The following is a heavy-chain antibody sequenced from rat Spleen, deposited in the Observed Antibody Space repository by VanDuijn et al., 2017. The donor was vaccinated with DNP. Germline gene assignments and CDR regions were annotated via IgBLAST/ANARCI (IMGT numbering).Heavy chain of an antibody. J-gene: IGHJ2*01. Sequence: EVQLVESGGGLVQPGRSLKLSCAASGFTFSNHYVAWVRQAPTKGLEWVATISTSGSRAYYPDSVKGRFTISRDDAKSSLYLQMNSLKSEDTATYYWASRPPPTRGPFDYWGQGVTVTVSS. CDR2: ISTSGSRA. CDR3: ASRPPPTRGPFDY. V-gene: IGHV5-25*01. D-gene: IGHD1-4*01. CDR1: GFTFSNHY.